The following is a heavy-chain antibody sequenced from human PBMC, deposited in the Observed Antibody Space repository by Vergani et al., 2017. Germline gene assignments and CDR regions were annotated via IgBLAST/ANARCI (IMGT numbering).Heavy chain of an antibody. V-gene: IGHV4-59*01. CDR2: IYYSGST. D-gene: IGHD1-26*01. CDR1: GGSISSYY. CDR3: AREDSGSYSVDGMDV. J-gene: IGHJ6*02. Sequence: QVQLQESGPGLVKPSETLSLTCTVSGGSISSYYWSWIRQPPGKGLEWIGFIYYSGSTNYNPSLKSRVTISVDSSKNQVSLKLSSVTAADTAVYYCAREDSGSYSVDGMDVWGQGTTVTVSS.